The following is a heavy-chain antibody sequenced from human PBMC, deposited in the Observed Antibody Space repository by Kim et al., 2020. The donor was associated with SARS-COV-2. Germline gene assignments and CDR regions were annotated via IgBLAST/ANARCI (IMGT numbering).Heavy chain of an antibody. V-gene: IGHV1-46*01. J-gene: IGHJ5*02. Sequence: QKFQGRVTMTRDTSTSTVYMELSSLRSEDTAVYYCARVGWDYYGPSAFDPWGQGTLVTVSS. D-gene: IGHD3-10*01. CDR3: ARVGWDYYGPSAFDP.